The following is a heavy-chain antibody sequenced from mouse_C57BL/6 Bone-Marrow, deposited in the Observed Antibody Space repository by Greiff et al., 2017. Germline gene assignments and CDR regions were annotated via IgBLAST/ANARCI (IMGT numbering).Heavy chain of an antibody. CDR3: ARYDYYGSSYSNWYFDV. D-gene: IGHD1-1*01. CDR2: IYPGSGST. Sequence: QVQLQQSGAELVKPGASVKMSCKASGYTFTSYWITWVKQRPGQGLEWIGDIYPGSGSTNYNEKFKSKATLTVDTSSSTAYMQLSSLTSEDSAVYYCARYDYYGSSYSNWYFDVWGTGTTVTVSS. V-gene: IGHV1-55*01. CDR1: GYTFTSYW. J-gene: IGHJ1*03.